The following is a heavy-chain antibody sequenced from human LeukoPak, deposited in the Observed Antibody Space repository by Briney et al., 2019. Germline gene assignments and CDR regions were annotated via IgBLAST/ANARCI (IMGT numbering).Heavy chain of an antibody. CDR3: ARDQYYDFWSGYYLFDY. Sequence: GGSLRLSCAASGFTFSTYIMNWVRQTPGKGLEWVSSIGTSTSYIYYADSVKGRFTISRDNAKNSLYLQMNSLRAEDTAVYYCARDQYYDFWSGYYLFDYWGQGTLVTVSS. CDR2: IGTSTSYI. D-gene: IGHD3-3*01. J-gene: IGHJ4*02. V-gene: IGHV3-21*01. CDR1: GFTFSTYI.